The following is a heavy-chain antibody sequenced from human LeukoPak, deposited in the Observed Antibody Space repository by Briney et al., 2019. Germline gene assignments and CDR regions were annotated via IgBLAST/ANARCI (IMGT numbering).Heavy chain of an antibody. J-gene: IGHJ5*02. D-gene: IGHD6-6*01. V-gene: IGHV3-21*04. Sequence: GGSLRLSCAASGFTFSSYSMNWVRQAPGKGLEWVPSISSSSSYIYYADSVKGRFTISRDNSKNTLYLQMNSLRAEDTAVYYCAKETARHLKYNWFDPWGQGTLVTVSS. CDR2: ISSSSSYI. CDR3: AKETARHLKYNWFDP. CDR1: GFTFSSYS.